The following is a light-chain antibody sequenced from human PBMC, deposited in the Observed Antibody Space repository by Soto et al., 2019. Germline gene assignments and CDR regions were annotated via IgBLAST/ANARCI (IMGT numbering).Light chain of an antibody. CDR2: GAS. J-gene: IGKJ5*01. V-gene: IGKV3-15*01. CDR3: QQRSNWPIT. Sequence: EIVMTQSPGTLSVSPGERATLSCRTSQSVSSKLAWYQQKPGQAPRLLIYGASTRATGVPARFSGSGSGTEFTLTISSLQSEDFAVYYCQQRSNWPITFGQGTRLEIK. CDR1: QSVSSK.